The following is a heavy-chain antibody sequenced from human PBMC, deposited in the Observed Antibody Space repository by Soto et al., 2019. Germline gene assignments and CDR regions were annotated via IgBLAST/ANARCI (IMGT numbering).Heavy chain of an antibody. V-gene: IGHV1-18*04. CDR2: ISAYNGNT. CDR1: GYTFTSYG. D-gene: IGHD3-22*01. J-gene: IGHJ4*02. Sequence: GASVKVSCKASGYTFTSYGISWVRQAPGQGLEWMGWISAYNGNTNYAQKLQGRVTMTTDTSTSTAYMELRSLRSDDTAGHYCARDNYYDSSGYFSFDYWGQGTLVTVSS. CDR3: ARDNYYDSSGYFSFDY.